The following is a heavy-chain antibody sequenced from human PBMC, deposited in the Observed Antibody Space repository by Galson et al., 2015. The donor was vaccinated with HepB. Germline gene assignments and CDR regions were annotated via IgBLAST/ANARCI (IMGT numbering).Heavy chain of an antibody. CDR3: AKALHSYASDYYYYHGMDV. V-gene: IGHV3-30*18. CDR1: GYSFSSYG. CDR2: ISYDGSDK. D-gene: IGHD5-18*01. Sequence: SLRLSCAASGYSFSSYGTHWVRQAPGKGLDWVAVISYDGSDKYYADSVKGRFTISRDNSKNTLYLQMDRLRAEDTSIYYCAKALHSYASDYYYYHGMDVWGQGTTVTVSS. J-gene: IGHJ6*02.